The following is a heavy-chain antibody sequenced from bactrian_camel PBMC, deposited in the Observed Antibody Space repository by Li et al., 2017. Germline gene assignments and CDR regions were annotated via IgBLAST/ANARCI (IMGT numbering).Heavy chain of an antibody. CDR2: FDVDGDA. J-gene: IGHJ4*01. CDR3: AADFKRMQYGGYWYCPQFRN. V-gene: IGHV3S53*01. D-gene: IGHD1*01. CDR1: GANLNTLC. Sequence: QLVESGGGTVQAGGSLRLSCVVSGANLNTLCMGWFRQAPGKEREAVASFDVDGDATYVHSVEGRFTISRTYSANSVDLQMDTLNPEDTAMYYCAADFKRMQYGGYWYCPQFRNWGQGTQVTVS.